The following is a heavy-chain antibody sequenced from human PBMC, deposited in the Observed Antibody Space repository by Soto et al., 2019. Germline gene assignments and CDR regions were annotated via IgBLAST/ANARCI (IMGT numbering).Heavy chain of an antibody. D-gene: IGHD4-17*01. CDR1: GASISSNNW. CDR3: ARSTVTEDY. CDR2: IYHSGST. V-gene: IGHV4-4*02. Sequence: QVQLQESGPGLVKPSGTLSLTCAVSGASISSNNWWSWVRQPPGKGLEWVGEIYHSGSTNYNLSLKSRVTISIHKSKNQFSLKLSSVTAADTAVYYCARSTVTEDYWGQGTLVTVSS. J-gene: IGHJ4*02.